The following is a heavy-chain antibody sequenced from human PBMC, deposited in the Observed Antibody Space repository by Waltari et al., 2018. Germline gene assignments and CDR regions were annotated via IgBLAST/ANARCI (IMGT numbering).Heavy chain of an antibody. V-gene: IGHV4-59*08. CDR2: VYYTGST. Sequence: QVQLQESGPGLVKPSETLSLTCPVSGDSIRSYSWSWIRQPPGKGLEWIGSVYYTGSTNYNPSLKSRVTISVDASKNQFSLKLSSMTAADTAMYYCARRRYYDSSGYYLDYWGQGTLVTVSS. CDR3: ARRRYYDSSGYYLDY. CDR1: GDSIRSYS. J-gene: IGHJ4*02. D-gene: IGHD3-22*01.